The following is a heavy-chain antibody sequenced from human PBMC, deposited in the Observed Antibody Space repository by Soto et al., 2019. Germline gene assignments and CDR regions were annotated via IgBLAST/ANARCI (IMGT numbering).Heavy chain of an antibody. CDR2: ISSSSSYT. CDR1: GFTFSDYY. V-gene: IGHV3-11*06. J-gene: IGHJ6*02. Sequence: PGGSLRLSCAASGFTFSDYYMSWIRQAPGKGLEWVSYISSSSSYTNYADSVKGRFTISRDNAKNSLYLQMNSLGAEDTAVYYCARIVPAAPKGGMDVWGQGTTVTVSS. CDR3: ARIVPAAPKGGMDV. D-gene: IGHD2-2*01.